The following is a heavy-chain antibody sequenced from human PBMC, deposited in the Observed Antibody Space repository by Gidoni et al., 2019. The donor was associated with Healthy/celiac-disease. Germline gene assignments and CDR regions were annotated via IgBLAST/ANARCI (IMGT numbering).Heavy chain of an antibody. V-gene: IGHV3-23*01. D-gene: IGHD6-13*01. CDR1: GFTFSSYA. Sequence: RLSRAASGFTFSSYAMSWVRQAPGKGLEWVSAISGSGGSTYYADSVKGRFTISRDNSKNTLYLQMNSLRAEDTAVYYCAKSSQPTAGTPDYWGQGTLVTVSS. J-gene: IGHJ4*02. CDR3: AKSSQPTAGTPDY. CDR2: ISGSGGST.